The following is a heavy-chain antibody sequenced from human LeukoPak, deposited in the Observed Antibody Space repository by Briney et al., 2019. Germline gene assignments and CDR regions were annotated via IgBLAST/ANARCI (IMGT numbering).Heavy chain of an antibody. J-gene: IGHJ4*02. CDR3: ARRRDLYSGSYYPFDY. CDR2: IYPGDSDT. CDR1: GYSFTTYW. D-gene: IGHD1-26*01. Sequence: GESLKISCKGSGYSFTTYWIGWVRQMPGKGLEWMGIIYPGDSDTKYSPSFKGQVAISADKSISTAYLQWSSLKASDTAMYYCARRRDLYSGSYYPFDYWGQGTLVTVSS. V-gene: IGHV5-51*01.